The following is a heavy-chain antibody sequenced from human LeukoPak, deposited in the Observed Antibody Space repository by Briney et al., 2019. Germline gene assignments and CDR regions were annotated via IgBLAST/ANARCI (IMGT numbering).Heavy chain of an antibody. CDR3: AREVAAAGTGANYGMDV. J-gene: IGHJ6*02. D-gene: IGHD6-13*01. CDR2: IVVGSGNT. CDR1: GFTFTSSA. V-gene: IGHV1-58*01. Sequence: SVKVSCKASGFTFTSSAVQWVRQARGQRLEWIGWIVVGSGNTNYAQKFQERVTMTRDMSTSTVYMELSSLGSEDTAVYYCAREVAAAGTGANYGMDVWGQGTTVTVSS.